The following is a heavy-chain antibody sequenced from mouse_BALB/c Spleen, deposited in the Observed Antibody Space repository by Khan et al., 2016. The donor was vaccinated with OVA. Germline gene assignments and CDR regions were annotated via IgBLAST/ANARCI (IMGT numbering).Heavy chain of an antibody. D-gene: IGHD1-3*01. Sequence: QVQLKESGPGLVAPSQTLSITCTVSGFSLSNYGVHWVRQPPGKGLEWLGVIWAGGSTNHNSALMCRLTISKDNSKSPVFLKMNSLQTDDTAMYYCARAFYNGAWFAYWGQGTLVTVSA. CDR2: IWAGGST. J-gene: IGHJ3*01. CDR1: GFSLSNYG. CDR3: ARAFYNGAWFAY. V-gene: IGHV2-9*02.